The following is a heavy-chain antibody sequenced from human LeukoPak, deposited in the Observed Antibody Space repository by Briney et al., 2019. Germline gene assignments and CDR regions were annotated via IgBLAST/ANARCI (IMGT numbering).Heavy chain of an antibody. V-gene: IGHV3-48*03. CDR3: ASTNWHYVY. CDR1: GFPFGSYE. D-gene: IGHD1-7*01. J-gene: IGHJ4*02. CDR2: ISTSGATI. Sequence: GGSLRLSCAASGFPFGSYEFNWVRQAPGKGLEWVSYISTSGATIHYADSVKGRFTFSRDNARNSLYLQMNSLRADGTAVYYCASTNWHYVYWGQGTLVTVSS.